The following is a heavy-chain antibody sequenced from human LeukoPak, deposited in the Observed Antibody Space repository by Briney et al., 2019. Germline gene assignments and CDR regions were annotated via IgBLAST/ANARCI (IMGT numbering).Heavy chain of an antibody. CDR2: ISAYNGNT. CDR3: ARDGDYDFWSGFSFYYYGMDV. D-gene: IGHD3-3*01. J-gene: IGHJ6*02. V-gene: IGHV1-18*01. CDR1: GYTFTSYG. Sequence: ASVKVSCKASGYTFTSYGISWVRQAPGQGLEWMGWISAYNGNTNYAQKLQGRVTMTTDTSTSTAYMELRSLRSDDTAVCYCARDGDYDFWSGFSFYYYGMDVWGQGTTVTVS.